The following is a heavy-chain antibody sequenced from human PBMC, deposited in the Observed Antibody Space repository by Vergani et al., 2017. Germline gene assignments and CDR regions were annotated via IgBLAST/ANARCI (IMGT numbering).Heavy chain of an antibody. D-gene: IGHD1-26*01. V-gene: IGHV3-33*01. Sequence: QVQLLESGGGLVQPGGSLRLSCAASGFTFSSYGMHWVRQAPGKGLEWVAVIWYDGSNKYYADSVKGRFTISRDNSKNTLYLQMNSLRAEDTAVYYCASDSGSYLGSPFDYWGQGTLVTVSS. CDR3: ASDSGSYLGSPFDY. J-gene: IGHJ4*02. CDR2: IWYDGSNK. CDR1: GFTFSSYG.